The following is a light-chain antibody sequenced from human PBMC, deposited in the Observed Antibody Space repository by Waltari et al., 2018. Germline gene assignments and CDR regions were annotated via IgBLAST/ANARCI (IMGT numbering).Light chain of an antibody. V-gene: IGKV3-20*01. J-gene: IGKJ4*01. CDR2: GAS. Sequence: ATLSCRASQTIIANYLAWYQQKPGQAPRLLIYGASNRATGIPDRFSGSGSGTDFTLTISRLEPEDYAVYHCQQYGTSSALTFGGGTKVEIK. CDR1: QTIIANY. CDR3: QQYGTSSALT.